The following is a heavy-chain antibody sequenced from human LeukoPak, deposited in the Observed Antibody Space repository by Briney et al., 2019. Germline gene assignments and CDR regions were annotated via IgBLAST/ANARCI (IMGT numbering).Heavy chain of an antibody. CDR3: ARAEYQLLLSVNWFDP. J-gene: IGHJ5*02. Sequence: ASVKVSCKASGYTFTSYDINRVRQATGQGLEWMGWMNPNSGNTGYAQKFQGRVTMTRNTSISTAYMELSSLRSEDTAVYYCARAEYQLLLSVNWFDPWGQGTLVTVSS. CDR2: MNPNSGNT. CDR1: GYTFTSYD. D-gene: IGHD2-2*01. V-gene: IGHV1-8*01.